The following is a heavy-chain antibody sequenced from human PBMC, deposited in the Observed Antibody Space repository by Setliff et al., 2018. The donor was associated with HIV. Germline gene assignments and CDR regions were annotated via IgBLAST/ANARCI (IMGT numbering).Heavy chain of an antibody. V-gene: IGHV1-69-2*01. Sequence: ASVKVSCKASGYAFTDYYIHWVRQVPGKGLEWMGRVDPENHETMYAERFQGRVTITADTSSDTAYMELNSLKSEDTAIYFCVAGTFSWGQGTLVTVSS. CDR2: VDPENHET. J-gene: IGHJ5*02. CDR3: VAGTFS. CDR1: GYAFTDYY. D-gene: IGHD1-1*01.